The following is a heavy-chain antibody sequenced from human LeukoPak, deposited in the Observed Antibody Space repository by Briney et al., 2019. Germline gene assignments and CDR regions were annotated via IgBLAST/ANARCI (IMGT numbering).Heavy chain of an antibody. Sequence: PGGSLRLSCAASGFTLSSYGMSWVRQAPGKGLEWVSGISVCVYSTYYADSVKGRFTISRDNSKNTVYLQMNSLRAEDTAVYYCARGSKTAGTIYSFDYWGQGTLVTVSS. J-gene: IGHJ4*02. CDR1: GFTLSSYG. CDR3: ARGSKTAGTIYSFDY. D-gene: IGHD6-13*01. CDR2: ISVCVYST. V-gene: IGHV3-23*01.